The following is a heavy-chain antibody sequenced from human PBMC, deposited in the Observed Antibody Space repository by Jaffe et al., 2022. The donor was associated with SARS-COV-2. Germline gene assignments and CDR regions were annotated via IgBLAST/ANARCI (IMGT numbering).Heavy chain of an antibody. CDR1: GFTFSNYA. J-gene: IGHJ4*02. CDR2: IRESGDRT. CDR3: AKSPGRLGLFDF. Sequence: EVHLLESGGGLVQPGGSLRLSCAASGFTFSNYAMTWVRQAPGKGLEWVSAIRESGDRTFYADSVKGRFTISRDNSKNTLYLQMNSLRAEDTAVYYCAKSPGRLGLFDFWGQGTLVTVSS. D-gene: IGHD4-17*01. V-gene: IGHV3-23*01.